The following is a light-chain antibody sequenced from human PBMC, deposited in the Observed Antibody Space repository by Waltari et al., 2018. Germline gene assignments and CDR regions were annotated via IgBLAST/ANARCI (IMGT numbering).Light chain of an antibody. V-gene: IGLV1-40*01. J-gene: IGLJ1*01. Sequence: QSVLTQAPSVSGAPGPRVIISRTGTRSNIGAGYWLAWYQHLPGTAPKLLIYVGNHRPSGVPDRFSASTSGTSASLAITGLRAEDEADYYCQSFDNRLTGSYVFGTGTKVTVL. CDR3: QSFDNRLTGSYV. CDR2: VGN. CDR1: RSNIGAGYW.